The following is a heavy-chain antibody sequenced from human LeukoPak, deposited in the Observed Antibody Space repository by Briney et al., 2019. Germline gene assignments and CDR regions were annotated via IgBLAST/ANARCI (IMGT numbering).Heavy chain of an antibody. CDR1: GGSISSSSYY. CDR3: ARVAGIAAAGFSRFDY. J-gene: IGHJ4*02. CDR2: IYYSGST. V-gene: IGHV4-39*07. Sequence: PSETLSLTCTVSGGSISSSSYYWGWIRQPPGKGLEWIGSIYYSGSTYYNPSLKSRVTISVDTSKNQFSLKLSSVTAADTAVYYCARVAGIAAAGFSRFDYWGQGTLVTVSS. D-gene: IGHD6-13*01.